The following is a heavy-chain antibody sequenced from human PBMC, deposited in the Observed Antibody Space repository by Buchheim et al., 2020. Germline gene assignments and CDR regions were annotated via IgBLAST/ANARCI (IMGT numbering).Heavy chain of an antibody. CDR3: ARVGAKLGDCSGGSCIWFYP. J-gene: IGHJ5*02. D-gene: IGHD2-15*01. CDR1: GGSISSYY. CDR2: IYYSGST. V-gene: IGHV4-59*01. Sequence: QVQLQESGPGLVKPSETLSLTCTVYGGSISSYYWSWIRQPPGKGLEWIGYIYYSGSTNYNPSLKSRVTISVDTSKNQFSLKLSSVTAVDPAVNYCARVGAKLGDCSGGSCIWFYPWGQGTL.